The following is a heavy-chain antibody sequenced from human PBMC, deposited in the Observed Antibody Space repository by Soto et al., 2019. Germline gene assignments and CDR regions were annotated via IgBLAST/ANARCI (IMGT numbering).Heavy chain of an antibody. CDR2: IWYDGSNK. CDR1: GFTFSSYG. D-gene: IGHD6-19*01. Sequence: GGSLRLSCAASGFTFSSYGMHWVRQAPGKGREWVAVIWYDGSNKYYADSVKGRFTISRDNSKNTLYLQMNSLRAEDTAVYYCARDHIQSVAATYYWGQGTLVTVSS. J-gene: IGHJ4*02. CDR3: ARDHIQSVAATYY. V-gene: IGHV3-33*01.